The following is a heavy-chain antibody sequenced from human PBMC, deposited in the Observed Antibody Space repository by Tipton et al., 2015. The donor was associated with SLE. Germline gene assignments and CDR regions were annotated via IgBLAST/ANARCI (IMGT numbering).Heavy chain of an antibody. CDR2: ISVSTGRT. Sequence: TLSLTCSVSGGSISGYYWNWIRQPAGKGLEWIGRISVSTGRTNYNPSLKSRVTMSVDTSKNQFSLKLSSVTAADTAVYYCTSYYYDSSLDYWGQGTLVTVSS. CDR3: TSYYYDSSLDY. CDR1: GGSISGYY. V-gene: IGHV4-4*07. D-gene: IGHD3-22*01. J-gene: IGHJ4*02.